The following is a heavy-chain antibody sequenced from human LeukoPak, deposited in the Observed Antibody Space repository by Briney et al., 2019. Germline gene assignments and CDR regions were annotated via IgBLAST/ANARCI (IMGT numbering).Heavy chain of an antibody. V-gene: IGHV4-59*01. CDR1: GGSISSYY. Sequence: KSSETLSLTCTVSGGSISSYYWNWIRQPPGKGLEWIGYIYYSGSTNYNPSLKSRATISVDTSKNQFSLKLSSVTAADTAVYYCARDGWGGSTFDYWGQGTLVTVSS. CDR3: ARDGWGGSTFDY. D-gene: IGHD5-12*01. CDR2: IYYSGST. J-gene: IGHJ4*02.